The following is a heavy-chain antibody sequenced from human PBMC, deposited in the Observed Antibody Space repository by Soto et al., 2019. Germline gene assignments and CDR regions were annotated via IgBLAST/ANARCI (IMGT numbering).Heavy chain of an antibody. J-gene: IGHJ5*02. Sequence: QVQLVQSGAEVKKPGASVKVSCKASGYTFTRYDINWVRQATGQGREWMGWMNPNSGNTGYAQKFQGRVTMTRNTSISTAYMDLSSLRSEDTAVYYCAREKSAAGTGWLDPWGQGTLVTVSS. V-gene: IGHV1-8*01. D-gene: IGHD6-13*01. CDR2: MNPNSGNT. CDR3: AREKSAAGTGWLDP. CDR1: GYTFTRYD.